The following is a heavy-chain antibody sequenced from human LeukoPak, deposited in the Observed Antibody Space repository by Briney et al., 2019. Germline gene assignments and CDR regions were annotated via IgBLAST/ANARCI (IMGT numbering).Heavy chain of an antibody. CDR1: GSISSYY. D-gene: IGHD3-3*01. CDR2: INYSGST. V-gene: IGHV4-59*01. Sequence: PSETLSLTCTVSGSISSYYWTWIRQPPGKGLEWIGYINYSGSTNYNPSLKSRVTISLDTSKNQFSLKLSSVTAADTAVYYCARRLKIFGVGAGDAFDIWGQGTMVTVSS. J-gene: IGHJ3*02. CDR3: ARRLKIFGVGAGDAFDI.